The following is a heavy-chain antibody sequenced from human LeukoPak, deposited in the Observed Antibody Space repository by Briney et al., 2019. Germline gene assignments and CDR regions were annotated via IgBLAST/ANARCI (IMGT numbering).Heavy chain of an antibody. Sequence: GGSLRLSCAASGFTFSSYAMSWVRQAPGKGLEWVSAISGSGGSTYYADSVKGRFTISRDNAKNSLYLQMHSLRAEDTAVYYCARTPFSYCTGGSCYSEHYFDYWGQGTLVTVSS. CDR3: ARTPFSYCTGGSCYSEHYFDY. CDR2: ISGSGGST. V-gene: IGHV3-23*01. D-gene: IGHD2-15*01. J-gene: IGHJ4*02. CDR1: GFTFSSYA.